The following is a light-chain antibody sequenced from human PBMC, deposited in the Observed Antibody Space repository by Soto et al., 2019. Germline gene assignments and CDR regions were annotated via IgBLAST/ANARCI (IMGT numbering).Light chain of an antibody. CDR2: KDS. V-gene: IGLV3-25*03. J-gene: IGLJ2*01. CDR3: QSADSSGTLVV. Sequence: SYELTQPPSVSGSPGQTARITCSGDALPKQFAYCYQQKPGQAPALVIYKDSERPSGIPERFSGSSSGTTVTLTISGVQAEDEADYYCQSADSSGTLVVFGGGTQLTVL. CDR1: ALPKQF.